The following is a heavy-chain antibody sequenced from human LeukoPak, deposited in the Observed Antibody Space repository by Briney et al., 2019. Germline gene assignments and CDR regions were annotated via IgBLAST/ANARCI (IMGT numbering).Heavy chain of an antibody. CDR1: GFTFSNYA. V-gene: IGHV3-23*01. Sequence: GGSLRLSCAASGFTFSNYAMSLVRQAPGKGLEWVSAVSGSGGNTYYADSVNGRFTVSRDNSKNTLYLQMNSLRAEDTAVYYCARPLSSAYYFDYWGQGTLVTVSS. CDR3: ARPLSSAYYFDY. D-gene: IGHD6-6*01. J-gene: IGHJ4*02. CDR2: VSGSGGNT.